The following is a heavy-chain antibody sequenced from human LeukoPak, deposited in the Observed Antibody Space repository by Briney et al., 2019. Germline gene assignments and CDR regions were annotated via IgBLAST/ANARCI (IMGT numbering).Heavy chain of an antibody. CDR1: GGSIISSSFY. J-gene: IGHJ4*02. CDR2: IYYSGST. CDR3: ARSSGNSYGLRIEN. V-gene: IGHV4-39*01. Sequence: AETVSLTCTVSGGSIISSSFYWGWIRQPPGKGLEWIGSIYYSGSTYYNTSLKSRVTISVDTSKNQFSLKLYSVTAADTAVYYCARSSGNSYGLRIENWGQGTQV. D-gene: IGHD5-18*01.